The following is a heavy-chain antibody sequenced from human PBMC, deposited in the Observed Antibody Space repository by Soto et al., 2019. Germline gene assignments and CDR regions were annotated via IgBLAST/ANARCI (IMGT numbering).Heavy chain of an antibody. CDR2: MNPKSGYT. CDR3: ARVMGGVDF. V-gene: IGHV1-8*01. J-gene: IGHJ4*01. CDR1: GYTFSNYD. D-gene: IGHD1-26*01. Sequence: QVQLVQSGAEVKKPGTSVRISCKTSGYTFSNYDINWVRQAAGQGLEWMGWMNPKSGYTGSARNFQGRVTMTRDTSMRTAYMGLSSRRSEDTAMYYCARVMGGVDFWGQGTLVTVSS.